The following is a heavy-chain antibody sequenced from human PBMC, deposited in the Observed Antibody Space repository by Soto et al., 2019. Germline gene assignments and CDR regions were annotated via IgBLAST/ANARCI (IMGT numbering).Heavy chain of an antibody. V-gene: IGHV4-34*01. D-gene: IGHD6-6*01. CDR3: ARGKISRPTLYSSSSRYYYYYVDV. Sequence: SETLSLTCAVYGGSFSGYYWSWIRQPPGKGLEWIGEINHSGSTNYNPSLKSRVTISVDTSKNQFSLKLSSVTAADTAVYYCARGKISRPTLYSSSSRYYYYYVDVWGKGTTVTVSS. CDR1: GGSFSGYY. CDR2: INHSGST. J-gene: IGHJ6*03.